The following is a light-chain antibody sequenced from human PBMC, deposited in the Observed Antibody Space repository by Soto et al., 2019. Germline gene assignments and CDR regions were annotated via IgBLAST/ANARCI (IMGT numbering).Light chain of an antibody. CDR3: QQRSDWPST. CDR2: DAS. V-gene: IGKV3-11*01. Sequence: EIVLTQSPATLSLSPGERATLSCRASQSVSSYLAWYQQKPGQAPRLLIYDASNSATGIPARFSGSGSGTDFTLTISSLEPDDFAFYYCQQRSDWPSTFGGGTKVQIK. CDR1: QSVSSY. J-gene: IGKJ4*01.